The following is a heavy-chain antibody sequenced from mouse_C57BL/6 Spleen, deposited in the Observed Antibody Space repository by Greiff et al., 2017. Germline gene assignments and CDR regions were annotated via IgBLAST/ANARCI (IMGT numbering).Heavy chain of an antibody. CDR3: ARQTDWYFEV. V-gene: IGHV5-6*01. Sequence: EVNLVESGGDLVKPGGSLKLSCAASGFTFSSYGMSWVRQTPDKRLEWVATISSGGSYTYYPDSVKGRFTISRDNAKNTLYLQMSSLKSEDTSMYYWARQTDWYFEVWGKGTTVTVSS. J-gene: IGHJ1*03. CDR2: ISSGGSYT. CDR1: GFTFSSYG.